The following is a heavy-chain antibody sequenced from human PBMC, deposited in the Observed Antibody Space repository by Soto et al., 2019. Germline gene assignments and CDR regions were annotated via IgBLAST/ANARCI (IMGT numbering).Heavy chain of an antibody. CDR3: ARMERSVDRFSVYYFDS. CDR1: GGSISTDF. V-gene: IGHV4-59*01. Sequence: KSSETLSLTCTVSGGSISTDFWNWVRHPPGKTLEWIGYINYRGNTNYNPSLNSRATISLDTSKNQFSLNLTSVTAADTAVYYCARMERSVDRFSVYYFDSWGQGTLVTVSS. J-gene: IGHJ4*02. D-gene: IGHD1-26*01. CDR2: INYRGNT.